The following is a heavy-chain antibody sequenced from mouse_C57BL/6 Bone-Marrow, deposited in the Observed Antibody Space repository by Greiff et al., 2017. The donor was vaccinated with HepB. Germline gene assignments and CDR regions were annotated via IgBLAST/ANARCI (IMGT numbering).Heavy chain of an antibody. CDR3: ARTLYYYGSSRNYAMDD. CDR2: IYPGDGDT. D-gene: IGHD1-1*01. Sequence: VQLQQSGPELVKPGASVKISCKASGYAFSSSWMNWVKQRPGKGLEWIGRIYPGDGDTNYNGKFKGKATLTADKSSSTAYMQLSSLTSEDSAVYFCARTLYYYGSSRNYAMDDWGQGTSVTVSS. CDR1: GYAFSSSW. J-gene: IGHJ4*01. V-gene: IGHV1-82*01.